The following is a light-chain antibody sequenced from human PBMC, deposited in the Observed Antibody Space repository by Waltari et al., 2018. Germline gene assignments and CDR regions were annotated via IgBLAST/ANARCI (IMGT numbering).Light chain of an antibody. V-gene: IGLV1-40*01. CDR2: HNT. J-gene: IGLJ3*02. CDR3: QSYDSTVGGTV. Sequence: QSPLTPLPSVSGAPGQTVTISCNGPTFKIGEGNDVHWYQQFPGTVPKVLIHHNTLRPSGVPDRFSASKSSTSASLAITGLQPDDEADYYCQSYDSTVGGTVFGGGTKVTV. CDR1: TFKIGEGND.